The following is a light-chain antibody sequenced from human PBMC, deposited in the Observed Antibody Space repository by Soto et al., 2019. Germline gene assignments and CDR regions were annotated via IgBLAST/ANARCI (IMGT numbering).Light chain of an antibody. V-gene: IGKV4-1*01. Sequence: DIVMTQSPDSLAVSLGERATINCKSSQSVLYSSNNKNYLAWYQQRPGQPPKLLIYWASTRESGVPDRFSGSGSGTDFTLIITSLQTADVAVYYCQQYECTPPTFGQGTKLETK. CDR3: QQYECTPPT. J-gene: IGKJ2*01. CDR1: QSVLYSSNNKNY. CDR2: WAS.